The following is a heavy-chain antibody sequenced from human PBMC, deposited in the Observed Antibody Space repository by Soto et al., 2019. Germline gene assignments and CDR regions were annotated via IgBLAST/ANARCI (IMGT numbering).Heavy chain of an antibody. Sequence: QVQLVQSGAEVRKPGASVKVSCKASGYTFSSYGISWVRQAPGQGLEWMGWISAYNGNTNYAQKLQGRVTMTTDTATITAYMELRSLTSDDTAVYYCATDVGYSSTGDYWGQGTLVTVSS. CDR3: ATDVGYSSTGDY. CDR1: GYTFSSYG. V-gene: IGHV1-18*01. CDR2: ISAYNGNT. D-gene: IGHD2-2*03. J-gene: IGHJ4*02.